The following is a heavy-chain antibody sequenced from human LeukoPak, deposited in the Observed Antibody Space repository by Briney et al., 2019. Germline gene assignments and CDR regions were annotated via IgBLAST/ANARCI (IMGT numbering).Heavy chain of an antibody. CDR2: ISGSGGST. J-gene: IGHJ3*02. CDR1: GFTFSSYA. D-gene: IGHD3-9*01. Sequence: GGSLRLSCAASGFTFSSYAMSWVRQAPGKGLEWVSAISGSGGSTYYADSVKGRFTISRDNSKNTLYLQMNSLRAEDTAVYYCAKDAPKGGRYFDWLSDAFDIWGQGTMVTVSS. CDR3: AKDAPKGGRYFDWLSDAFDI. V-gene: IGHV3-23*01.